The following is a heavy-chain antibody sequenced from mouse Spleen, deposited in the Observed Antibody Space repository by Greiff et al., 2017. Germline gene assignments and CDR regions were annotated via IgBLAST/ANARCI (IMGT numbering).Heavy chain of an antibody. D-gene: IGHD2-4*01. CDR3: ARLGIFYDIDY. J-gene: IGHJ2*01. V-gene: IGHV1-26*01. CDR2: INPNNGGT. CDR1: GYTFTDYY. Sequence: EVQLQQSGPELVKPGASVKISCKASGYTFTDYYMNWVKQSHGKSLEWIGDINPNNGGTSYNQKFKGKATLTVDKSSSTAYMELHSLTSEDSAVYYCARLGIFYDIDYWGQGTTLTVSS.